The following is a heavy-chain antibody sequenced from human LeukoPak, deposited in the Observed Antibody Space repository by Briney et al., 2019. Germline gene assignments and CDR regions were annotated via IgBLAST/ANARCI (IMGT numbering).Heavy chain of an antibody. D-gene: IGHD4-17*01. CDR2: INAGNGNT. CDR3: ARPLYGDYELDY. V-gene: IGHV1-3*01. Sequence: GASVTVSCTASGYTFTSYAMHWVRQAPGQRLEWMGWINAGNGNTKYSQKFQGRVTITRDTSASTAYMELSSLRSEDTAVYYCARPLYGDYELDYWGQGTLVTVSS. CDR1: GYTFTSYA. J-gene: IGHJ4*02.